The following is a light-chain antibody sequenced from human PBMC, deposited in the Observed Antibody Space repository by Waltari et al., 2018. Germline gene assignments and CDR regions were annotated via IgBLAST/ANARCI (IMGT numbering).Light chain of an antibody. V-gene: IGLV2-23*02. CDR1: RSTIGDFNL. CDR3: CSFASRSI. J-gene: IGLJ2*01. Sequence: QSALTQPASASGSPGPSITIPCPGTRSTIGDFNLVSWYQQHPGEAPRLLIYEVTKRPSGISDRFSASKSGNTASLTISRLQPEDEATYYCCSFASRSIFGGGTKVTVL. CDR2: EVT.